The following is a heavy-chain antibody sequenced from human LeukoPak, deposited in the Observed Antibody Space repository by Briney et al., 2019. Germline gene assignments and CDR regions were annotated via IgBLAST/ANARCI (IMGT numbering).Heavy chain of an antibody. CDR3: ARDGAARLSWTSGDYYYGMDV. J-gene: IGHJ6*02. CDR2: ISSSSSYI. Sequence: GGSLRLSCAASGFTFSSYAMSWVRQAPGKGLEWVSSISSSSSYIYYADSVKGRFTISRDNAKNSLYLQMNSLRAEDTAVYYCARDGAARLSWTSGDYYYGMDVWGQGTTVTVSS. CDR1: GFTFSSYA. V-gene: IGHV3-21*04. D-gene: IGHD6-6*01.